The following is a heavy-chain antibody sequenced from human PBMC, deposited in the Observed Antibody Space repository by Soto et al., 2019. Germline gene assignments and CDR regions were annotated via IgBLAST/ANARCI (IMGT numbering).Heavy chain of an antibody. V-gene: IGHV1-69*06. D-gene: IGHD3-22*01. CDR2: IIPSFGTA. J-gene: IGHJ1*01. Sequence: QVQLVQSGAEVKKPGSSVKVSCKASGGTFSNYAISWVRQAPGQGLEWMGGIIPSFGTANYAQNFQDRVTITADKSTSTAYLELRSLRSEDTAVYYCARPLYYYDSSGYSVTSEYFQHWGQGTLVTVSS. CDR1: GGTFSNYA. CDR3: ARPLYYYDSSGYSVTSEYFQH.